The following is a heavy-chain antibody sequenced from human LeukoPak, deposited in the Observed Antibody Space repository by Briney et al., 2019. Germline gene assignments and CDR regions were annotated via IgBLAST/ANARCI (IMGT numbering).Heavy chain of an antibody. CDR1: GFTFSSYG. V-gene: IGHV3-33*06. J-gene: IGHJ4*02. CDR3: AKDWGDYGDYFEY. D-gene: IGHD4-17*01. Sequence: GGSLRLSCAASGFTFSSYGMHWVRQAPGKGLEWVAVIWYDGSNKYYADSVKGRFTISRDNSKNTLYLQMNSLRAEDTAVYYCAKDWGDYGDYFEYWGQGGLVTVSS. CDR2: IWYDGSNK.